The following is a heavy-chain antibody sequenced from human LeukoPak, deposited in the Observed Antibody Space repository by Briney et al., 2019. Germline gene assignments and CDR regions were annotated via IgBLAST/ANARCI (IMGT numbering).Heavy chain of an antibody. CDR3: ARVVYSYGHNWFDP. D-gene: IGHD5-18*01. J-gene: IGHJ5*02. Sequence: ASVKVSCKASGYTFTGYYMHWVRQAPGQGLEWMGWINPNSGGTNYAQKFQGRVTMTRDTSISTAYMELSRLRSDDTAVYYCARVVYSYGHNWFDPWGQGTLVTVSS. CDR2: INPNSGGT. V-gene: IGHV1-2*02. CDR1: GYTFTGYY.